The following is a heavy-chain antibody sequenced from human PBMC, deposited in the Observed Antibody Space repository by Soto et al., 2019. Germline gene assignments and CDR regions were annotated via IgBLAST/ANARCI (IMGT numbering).Heavy chain of an antibody. V-gene: IGHV4-31*03. CDR3: ARASSGRNIVVVVRPEGAFDY. J-gene: IGHJ4*02. CDR1: GGSISSGGYY. Sequence: QVQLQESGPGLVKPSQTLSLTCTVSGGSISSGGYYWSWIRQHPGKGREWIGYIYYSGSTYYNPSLKTRVTISVDTSKNQFTLKLSSVTAADTAVYYCARASSGRNIVVVVRPEGAFDYWGQGTLVTVSS. D-gene: IGHD2-15*01. CDR2: IYYSGST.